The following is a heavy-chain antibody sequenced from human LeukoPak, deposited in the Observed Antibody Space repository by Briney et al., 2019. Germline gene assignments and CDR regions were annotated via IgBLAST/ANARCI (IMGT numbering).Heavy chain of an antibody. CDR1: GFTFSSYA. CDR2: ISGSGGST. V-gene: IGHV3-23*01. D-gene: IGHD3-22*01. J-gene: IGHJ4*02. CDR3: AKEELLLSDSSGYGY. Sequence: GGSLRLSCAASGFTFSSYAMSWVRQAPGKGLEWVSAISGSGGSTYYADSVNGRFTISRDNSKNTLYLQMNSLRAEDTAVYYCAKEELLLSDSSGYGYWGQGTLVTVSS.